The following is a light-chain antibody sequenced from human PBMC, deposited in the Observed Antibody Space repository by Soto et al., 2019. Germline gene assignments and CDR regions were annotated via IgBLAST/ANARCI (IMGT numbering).Light chain of an antibody. V-gene: IGKV1-5*01. Sequence: IQMPQYPSTLSESVGDTVNVTCRASQSVIGCLAWDQQQPGEATTLLIYDASALPRGVTSRFSGSGSGTTFSITIASLQPEEFAVYYCQQYVTFSWKVGTGIKVEI. CDR2: DAS. J-gene: IGKJ4*01. CDR3: QQYVTFSWK. CDR1: QSVIGC.